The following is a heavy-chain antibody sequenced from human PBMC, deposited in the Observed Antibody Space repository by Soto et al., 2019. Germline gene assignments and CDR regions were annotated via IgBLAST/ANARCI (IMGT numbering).Heavy chain of an antibody. D-gene: IGHD6-19*01. V-gene: IGHV3-33*01. CDR1: GFTFSSYG. CDR3: AREVYGSGGAWFDP. J-gene: IGHJ5*02. Sequence: QVQLVESGGGVVQPGRSLRLSCAASGFTFSSYGMHWVRQAPGKGLEWVAVIWYDGSNKYYADSVKGRFTISRDNSKNTLYLQMNSLSAEDTAVYYCAREVYGSGGAWFDPWGQGTLVTVSS. CDR2: IWYDGSNK.